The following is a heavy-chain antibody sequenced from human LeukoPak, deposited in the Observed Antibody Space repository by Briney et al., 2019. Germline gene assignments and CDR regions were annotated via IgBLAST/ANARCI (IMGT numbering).Heavy chain of an antibody. J-gene: IGHJ4*02. CDR2: IRRYGDDT. D-gene: IGHD3-10*01. V-gene: IGHV3-64*02. Sequence: GGSLRLACATSGFPFINSAMHWVRQGPGEGVGYVASIRRYGDDTYYADSVKDRFTISRDNSNNTLYLQLGSLRTDDMAVYYCARGGVWHQLAIEYWGQGTLVTVSS. CDR1: GFPFINSA. CDR3: ARGGVWHQLAIEY.